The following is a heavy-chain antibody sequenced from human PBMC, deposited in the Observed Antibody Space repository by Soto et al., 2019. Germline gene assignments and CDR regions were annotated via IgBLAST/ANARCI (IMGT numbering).Heavy chain of an antibody. CDR1: GFTVSVYS. Sequence: PGGSLRLSCAGCGFTVSVYSVTGARQAPGKGLEWVSGISGGGSGAYYADSVKGRFTVSRANSKNTLFLQMDSLRAEETAVYYCAIDLRSYPHWGQGTLVTSPQ. CDR3: AIDLRSYPH. V-gene: IGHV3-23*01. CDR2: ISGGGSGA. J-gene: IGHJ4*02. D-gene: IGHD3-10*01.